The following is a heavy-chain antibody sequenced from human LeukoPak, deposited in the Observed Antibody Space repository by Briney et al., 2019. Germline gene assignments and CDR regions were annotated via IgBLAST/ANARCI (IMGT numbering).Heavy chain of an antibody. CDR1: GFTFSTYT. D-gene: IGHD3-10*01. CDR2: ISTSSSYI. CDR3: AKGRSGGAYDAFDI. Sequence: GESLTLSCAASGFTFSTYTMNWVRQAPGKGLEWVSSISTSSSYIYYADSLKGRFTISRDNARNSLYLQMNSLRAEDTAMYYCAKGRSGGAYDAFDIWGQGTMVTVSS. V-gene: IGHV3-21*01. J-gene: IGHJ3*02.